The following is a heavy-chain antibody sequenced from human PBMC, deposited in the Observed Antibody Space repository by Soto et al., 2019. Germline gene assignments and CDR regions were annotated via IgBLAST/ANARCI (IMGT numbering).Heavy chain of an antibody. CDR1: GYTFTSYG. D-gene: IGHD3-22*01. CDR2: ISAYNGNT. CDR3: ARVGYYYDSSGYYFGHWFDP. Sequence: ASVKVSCKASGYTFTSYGISWVRQAPGQGLEWMGWISAYNGNTNYAQKLQGRVTMTTDTSTSTAYMELRSLRSDDTAVYYCARVGYYYDSSGYYFGHWFDPWGQGTLVTVSS. V-gene: IGHV1-18*01. J-gene: IGHJ5*02.